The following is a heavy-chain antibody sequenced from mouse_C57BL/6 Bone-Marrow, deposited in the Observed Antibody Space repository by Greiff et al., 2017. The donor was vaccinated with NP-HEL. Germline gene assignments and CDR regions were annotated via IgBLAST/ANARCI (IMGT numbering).Heavy chain of an antibody. Sequence: VQLQQSGAELVRPGASVKLSCTASGFNFTDDYMHWVKQRPEQGLEWIGWIDPGNGDTEYASKFKGKATITADTSSNTAYLQLSCLTSEDTAVNYCTASRLRLEDYWGQGTTLTVSS. V-gene: IGHV14-4*01. J-gene: IGHJ2*01. CDR1: GFNFTDDY. D-gene: IGHD3-2*02. CDR2: IDPGNGDT. CDR3: TASRLRLEDY.